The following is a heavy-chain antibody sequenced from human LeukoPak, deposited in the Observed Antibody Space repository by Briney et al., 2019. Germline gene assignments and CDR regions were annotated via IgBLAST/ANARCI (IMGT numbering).Heavy chain of an antibody. Sequence: GASVKVSCKASGYTFTTYYIHFVRQAPGQGLEWMGIINPSGGSTNYAQKFQGRVTMTRDTSTSTVYMELYSLRSEDTAVYYCTRGSALGAILSVDAFDIWGQGTMVTVSS. CDR1: GYTFTTYY. CDR2: INPSGGST. J-gene: IGHJ3*02. V-gene: IGHV1-46*01. CDR3: TRGSALGAILSVDAFDI. D-gene: IGHD3-10*01.